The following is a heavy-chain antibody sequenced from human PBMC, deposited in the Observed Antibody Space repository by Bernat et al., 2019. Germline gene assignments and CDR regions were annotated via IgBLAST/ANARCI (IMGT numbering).Heavy chain of an antibody. CDR2: ISWNSGSI. CDR1: GFTFDDYA. J-gene: IGHJ3*02. Sequence: EVQLVESGGGLVQPGRSLRLSCAASGFTFDDYAMHWVRQAPGKGLEWVSGISWNSGSIGYADSVKGRFTFSRDNAKNSLYLQMNSLRAEDTALYYCAKTGGGAKAGAFDIWGQGTMVTVSS. V-gene: IGHV3-9*01. CDR3: AKTGGGAKAGAFDI. D-gene: IGHD1-26*01.